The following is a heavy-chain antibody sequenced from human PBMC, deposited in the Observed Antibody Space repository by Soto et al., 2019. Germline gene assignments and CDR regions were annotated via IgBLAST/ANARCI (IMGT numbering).Heavy chain of an antibody. J-gene: IGHJ4*02. Sequence: SETLSLTCTVSGGSISSGGYYWSWIRQHPGKGLEWIGYIYYSGSTYYNPSLKSRVTISVDTSKNQFSLKLSSVTAADTAVYYCARDSSGSEGVPFDYWGQGTLVTAPQ. D-gene: IGHD3-22*01. V-gene: IGHV4-31*03. CDR2: IYYSGST. CDR3: ARDSSGSEGVPFDY. CDR1: GGSISSGGYY.